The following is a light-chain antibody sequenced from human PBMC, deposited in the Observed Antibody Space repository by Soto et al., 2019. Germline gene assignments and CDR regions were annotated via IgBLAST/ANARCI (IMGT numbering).Light chain of an antibody. CDR1: SSDLGSYKL. CDR2: ETS. Sequence: QSALTQPASVSGSPGQSVTISCTGTSSDLGSYKLVSWYQHHPGKVPKVIIYETSKRPSGVSDRFSGSKSGNTASLTISGLQAEDEADYYCFSFTSTNTHVFGSGTKVTVL. J-gene: IGLJ1*01. CDR3: FSFTSTNTHV. V-gene: IGLV2-23*01.